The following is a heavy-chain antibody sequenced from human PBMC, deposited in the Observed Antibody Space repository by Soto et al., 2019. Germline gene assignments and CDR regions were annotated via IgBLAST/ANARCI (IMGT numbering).Heavy chain of an antibody. CDR1: GGSISSYY. V-gene: IGHV4-59*01. D-gene: IGHD3-9*01. CDR2: IYYSGST. J-gene: IGHJ3*02. CDR3: ARALILTGYYIHDAFDI. Sequence: QVQLQESGPGLVKPSETLSLTCTVSGGSISSYYWSWIRQPPGKGLEWLGYIYYSGSTNYNPSLKSRVTISVDTSKNQFSLKLSSVTAADTAVYYCARALILTGYYIHDAFDIWGQGTMVTVSS.